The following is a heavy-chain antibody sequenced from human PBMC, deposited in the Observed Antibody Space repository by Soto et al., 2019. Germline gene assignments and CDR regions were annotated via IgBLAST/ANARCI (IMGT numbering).Heavy chain of an antibody. CDR1: GFTFSNYS. V-gene: IGHV3-21*01. J-gene: IGHJ5*02. Sequence: EVQLVESGGGLVKPGGSLRLSCAASGFTFSNYSMNWVRQAPGKGLEWVSSISTSSGYRYYADSVKGRFTISRDNAKKSLYLQTNSLRAEDTAVYYCARDLHDYVSFRFDPWGQGTLVTVSS. CDR2: ISTSSGYR. D-gene: IGHD3-16*01. CDR3: ARDLHDYVSFRFDP.